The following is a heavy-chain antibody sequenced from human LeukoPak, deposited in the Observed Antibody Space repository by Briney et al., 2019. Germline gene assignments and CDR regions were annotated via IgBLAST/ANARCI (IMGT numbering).Heavy chain of an antibody. D-gene: IGHD4-17*01. CDR3: ARDQANYGDYAVGRFDP. CDR1: GFTFSSYA. Sequence: GGSLRLSCAASGFTFSSYAMHWVRQAPGKGLEWVAVISYDGSNKYYADSAKGRFTISRDNSKNTLYLQMNSLRAEDTAVYYCARDQANYGDYAVGRFDPWGQGTLVTVSS. J-gene: IGHJ5*02. V-gene: IGHV3-30-3*01. CDR2: ISYDGSNK.